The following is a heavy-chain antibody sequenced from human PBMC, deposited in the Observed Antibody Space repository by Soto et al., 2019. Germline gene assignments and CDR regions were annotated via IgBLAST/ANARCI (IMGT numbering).Heavy chain of an antibody. CDR1: GFTFSSYW. J-gene: IGHJ6*02. Sequence: PGGSLRLSCAASGFTFSSYWMSWVRQAPGKGLEWVANIKQDGSEKYYVDSVKGRFTISRDNAKDSLVLQMNSLRAEDTAVYYCARVPTLRDTYYDILTGYYRCYDYGMDVGGQGTTFTASS. V-gene: IGHV3-7*03. CDR3: ARVPTLRDTYYDILTGYYRCYDYGMDV. CDR2: IKQDGSEK. D-gene: IGHD3-9*01.